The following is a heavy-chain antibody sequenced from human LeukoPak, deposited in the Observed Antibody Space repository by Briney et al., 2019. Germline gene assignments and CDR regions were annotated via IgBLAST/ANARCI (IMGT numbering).Heavy chain of an antibody. CDR2: ISGSGGST. D-gene: IGHD3-3*01. Sequence: GGSLRLSCAASGFTFSSYSMNWVRQAPGKGLEWVSAISGSGGSTYYADSVKGRFTISRDNSKNTLYLQTNSLRAEDTAVYYCAKVPRPLRFLEWLLFDYWGQGTLVTVSS. CDR3: AKVPRPLRFLEWLLFDY. J-gene: IGHJ4*02. V-gene: IGHV3-23*01. CDR1: GFTFSSYS.